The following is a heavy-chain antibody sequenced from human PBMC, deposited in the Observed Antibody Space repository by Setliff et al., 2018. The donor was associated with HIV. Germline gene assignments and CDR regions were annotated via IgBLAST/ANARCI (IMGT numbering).Heavy chain of an antibody. CDR1: GFTFGDYA. V-gene: IGHV3-49*04. CDR3: SAGIQLLY. CDR2: IRSKAYGGTT. Sequence: PGGSLRLSCTASGFTFGDYAMSWVRQAPGKGLEWVGFIRSKAYGGTTEYAASVKGRFTISRDDSKSIAYLQMNSLKTEDTAVYYCSAGIQLLYWGQGTLVTVSS. D-gene: IGHD1-1*01. J-gene: IGHJ4*02.